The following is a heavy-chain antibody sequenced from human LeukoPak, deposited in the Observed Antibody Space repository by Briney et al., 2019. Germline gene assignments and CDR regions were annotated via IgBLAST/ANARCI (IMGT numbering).Heavy chain of an antibody. J-gene: IGHJ5*02. CDR1: GFTFSSYG. CDR3: ARMIVRGAMEFDP. Sequence: PGGSLRLSCAASGFTFSSYGMHWVRQAPGKGLEWVAVIWYDGSNKYYADSVKGRFTISRDNSKNTLYLQMNSLRAEDTAVYYCARMIVRGAMEFDPWGQGTLVTVSS. D-gene: IGHD3-10*02. CDR2: IWYDGSNK. V-gene: IGHV3-33*01.